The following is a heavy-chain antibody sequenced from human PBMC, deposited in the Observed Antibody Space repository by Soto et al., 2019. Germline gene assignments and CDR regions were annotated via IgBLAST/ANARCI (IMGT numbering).Heavy chain of an antibody. D-gene: IGHD1-26*01. CDR3: ARVYSGSYSDS. CDR1: GGSISSYY. J-gene: IGHJ4*02. Sequence: SETLSLTCTVSGGSISSYYWSWVRQPPGKGLEWIGEIFHSGSTHYSPSLKSRVTISVDKSKNHFSLNLTSVTAADTAVYYCARVYSGSYSDSWGQGTLVTVSS. V-gene: IGHV4-4*02. CDR2: IFHSGST.